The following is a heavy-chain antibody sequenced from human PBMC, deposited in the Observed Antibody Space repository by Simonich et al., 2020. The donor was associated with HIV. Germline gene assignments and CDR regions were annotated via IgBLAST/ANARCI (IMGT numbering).Heavy chain of an antibody. CDR1: GYTFTDYY. CDR2: SNPNSGAT. V-gene: IGHV1-2*02. J-gene: IGHJ3*02. Sequence: QVQLVQSGAEVKKPGASVKVSCKASGYTFTDYYIHWVRQAPGQGLGWMGWSNPNSGATEYGQKFQGRVTMTRDTSISTAYMELSRARSEDTAVYYCAREGTQLEDAFDIWGQGTQVTVSS. CDR3: AREGTQLEDAFDI. D-gene: IGHD1-1*01.